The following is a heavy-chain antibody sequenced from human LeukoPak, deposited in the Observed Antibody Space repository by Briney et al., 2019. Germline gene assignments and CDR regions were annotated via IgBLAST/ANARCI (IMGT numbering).Heavy chain of an antibody. CDR3: ARDRASPNKYYYDSSGYYYSDY. V-gene: IGHV1-18*01. CDR1: GYTFTSYG. Sequence: GASVKVSCKASGYTFTSYGISWVRQAPGQGLEWMGWISAYNGNTNYAQKLQGRVTMTTDTSTSTAYMELRSLRSDDTAVYYCARDRASPNKYYYDSSGYYYSDYWGQGTLVTVSS. J-gene: IGHJ4*02. D-gene: IGHD3-22*01. CDR2: ISAYNGNT.